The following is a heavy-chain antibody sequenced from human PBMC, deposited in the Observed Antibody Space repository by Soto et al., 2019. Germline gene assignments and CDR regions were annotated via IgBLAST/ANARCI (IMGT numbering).Heavy chain of an antibody. CDR1: GYSFTSYW. V-gene: IGHV5-51*01. CDR2: IYPGDSDT. Sequence: HGESLKISCKGSGYSFTSYWIGWVRQMPGKGLEWMGIIYPGDSDTRYSPSFQGQVTISADKSISTAYLQWSSLKASDTAMYYCARELVAVAGTSYYGMDVWGQGTTVTVSS. CDR3: ARELVAVAGTSYYGMDV. D-gene: IGHD6-19*01. J-gene: IGHJ6*02.